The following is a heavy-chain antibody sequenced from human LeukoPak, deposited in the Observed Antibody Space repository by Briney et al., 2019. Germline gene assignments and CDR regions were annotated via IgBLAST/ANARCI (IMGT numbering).Heavy chain of an antibody. J-gene: IGHJ5*02. V-gene: IGHV1-3*01. CDR1: GYTFTSYA. CDR2: INAGNGNT. D-gene: IGHD4-23*01. CDR3: ARDQVNYGGNSRWFDP. Sequence: ASVKVSCKASGYTFTSYAMHWVRQAPGQRLEWMGWINAGNGNTKYSQKFQGRVTITRDTSASTAYMELSSLRSEDTAVYYCARDQVNYGGNSRWFDPWGQGTLVTVSS.